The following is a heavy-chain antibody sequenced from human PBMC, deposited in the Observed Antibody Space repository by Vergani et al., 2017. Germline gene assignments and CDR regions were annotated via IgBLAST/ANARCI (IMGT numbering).Heavy chain of an antibody. CDR2: IYYSGST. J-gene: IGHJ2*01. V-gene: IGHV4-39*01. CDR1: GGSISSSSYY. CDR3: AANRLGGYWYYDL. D-gene: IGHD1-14*01. Sequence: QLQLQESRPGLVKPSETLSLTCTVAGGSISSSSYYWGWIRQPPGKGLEWIGSIYYSGSTYYNPSLKGRVTIYVDTSKNQFSLKLSSVTAADTAVYYWAANRLGGYWYYDLGGRGTLVTVSS.